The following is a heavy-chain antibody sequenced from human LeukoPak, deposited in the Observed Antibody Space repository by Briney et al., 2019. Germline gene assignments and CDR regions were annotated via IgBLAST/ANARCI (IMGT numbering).Heavy chain of an antibody. D-gene: IGHD6-13*01. CDR3: AYWSSSSWNY. Sequence: PGGSLRLSCAASGFTFSNAWMSWVRQAPGKGLEWLGRIKSKTDGGTTDYAAPVKGRFTTSRDDSKNTLYLQMNSLKTEDTAVYYCAYWSSSSWNYWGQGTLVTVSS. V-gene: IGHV3-15*01. CDR2: IKSKTDGGTT. J-gene: IGHJ4*02. CDR1: GFTFSNAW.